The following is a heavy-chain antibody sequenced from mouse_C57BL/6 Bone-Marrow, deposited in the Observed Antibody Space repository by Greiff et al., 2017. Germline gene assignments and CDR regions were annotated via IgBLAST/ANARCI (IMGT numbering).Heavy chain of an antibody. CDR3: ARRWLYYGNDYYAMDY. CDR2: IDPSDRYT. J-gene: IGHJ4*01. V-gene: IGHV1-69*01. D-gene: IGHD2-1*01. CDR1: GYTFTSYW. Sequence: VQLQQPGAELVMPGASVKLSCKASGYTFTSYWMHWVKQRPGQGLEWIGEIDPSDRYTNYNQKFKGKSTLTVDKSSSTAYMQLSSLTSEDSAVYYCARRWLYYGNDYYAMDYWGQGTSVTVSS.